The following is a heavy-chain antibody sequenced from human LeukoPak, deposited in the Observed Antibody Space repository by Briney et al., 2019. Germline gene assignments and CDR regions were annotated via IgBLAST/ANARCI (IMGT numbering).Heavy chain of an antibody. Sequence: ASVTVSCKAFGYTFTGYYMHWVRQAPGQGLEWIGWINPNNGGTNYAQKFQDRVTMTRDTSISTAYMELRRLTSDDTAVYYCARDQNFHDSGGYYGIDYWGQGTLVTVSS. CDR1: GYTFTGYY. J-gene: IGHJ4*02. V-gene: IGHV1-2*02. CDR2: INPNNGGT. D-gene: IGHD3-22*01. CDR3: ARDQNFHDSGGYYGIDY.